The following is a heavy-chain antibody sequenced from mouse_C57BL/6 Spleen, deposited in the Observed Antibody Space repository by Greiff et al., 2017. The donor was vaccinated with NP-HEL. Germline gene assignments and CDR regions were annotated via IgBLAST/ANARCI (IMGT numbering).Heavy chain of an antibody. J-gene: IGHJ3*01. V-gene: IGHV5-9*01. CDR3: ARHPSSPAWFAY. CDR2: ISGGGGNT. Sequence: EVMLVESGGGLVKPGGSLKLSCAASGFTFSSYTMSWVRQTPEKRLEWVATISGGGGNTYYPDSVKGRFPISRDNAKNTLYLQMSSLRSEDTALYYCARHPSSPAWFAYWGQGTLVTVSA. D-gene: IGHD1-1*01. CDR1: GFTFSSYT.